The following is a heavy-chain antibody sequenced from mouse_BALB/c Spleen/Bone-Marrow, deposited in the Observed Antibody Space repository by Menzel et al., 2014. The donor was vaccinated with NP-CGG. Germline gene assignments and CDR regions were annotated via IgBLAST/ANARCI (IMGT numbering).Heavy chain of an antibody. J-gene: IGHJ3*01. Sequence: VQLQQSGPELVRPGVSMKISCKGSGYTFXDYAMHCVKQSHAKSLEWIGVISTYSGNTNYNQKFKGKATMTVDKSSSTAYLELARLTSEDSAIYYCASPIYYGNYEGFAYWGQGTLVTVSA. V-gene: IGHV1-67*01. CDR1: GYTFXDYA. CDR3: ASPIYYGNYEGFAY. D-gene: IGHD2-1*01. CDR2: ISTYSGNT.